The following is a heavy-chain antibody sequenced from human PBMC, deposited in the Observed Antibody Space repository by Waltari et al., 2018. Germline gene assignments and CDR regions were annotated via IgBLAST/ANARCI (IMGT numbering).Heavy chain of an antibody. D-gene: IGHD2-8*01. Sequence: EVQVLESGGLLVQPGGSLRLSCAASTFTFGHYAMPWVRQAPGKGLEYISSISGGGGVTVYANSVKGRFTISRDNSKSTLYLQMNSLRGEDTATYYCAKDPNGDYIGAFDTWGQGTMVTVSP. J-gene: IGHJ3*02. CDR1: TFTFGHYA. CDR3: AKDPNGDYIGAFDT. CDR2: ISGGGGVT. V-gene: IGHV3-23*01.